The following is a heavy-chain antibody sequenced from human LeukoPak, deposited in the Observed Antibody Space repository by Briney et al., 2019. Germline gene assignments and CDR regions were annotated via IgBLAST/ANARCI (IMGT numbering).Heavy chain of an antibody. D-gene: IGHD2-15*01. CDR2: IFYSGST. CDR3: ARDTGILSCSGGSCYGSAFDI. V-gene: IGHV4-39*07. J-gene: IGHJ3*02. Sequence: PSETLSLTCTVSGGSISTSNYYWGWIRQPPGKGLEWIGNIFYSGSTYYSPSLRSRVTISLDTSKNQFSLKLSSVTAADTAVYYCARDTGILSCSGGSCYGSAFDIWGQGTMVTVSS. CDR1: GGSISTSNYY.